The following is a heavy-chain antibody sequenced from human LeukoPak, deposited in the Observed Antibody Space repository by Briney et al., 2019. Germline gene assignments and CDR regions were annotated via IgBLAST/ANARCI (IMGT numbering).Heavy chain of an antibody. Sequence: KSGGSLRLSCAASGFTFSSYSMNWVRQAPGKGLEWVSSISSSSSYIYYADSVKGRFTIPRDNAKNSLYLQMNSLRAEDTVVYYCARGDPYYDDSSGYRSWDYWGQGTLVTVSS. CDR2: ISSSSSYI. J-gene: IGHJ4*02. V-gene: IGHV3-21*01. D-gene: IGHD3-22*01. CDR3: ARGDPYYDDSSGYRSWDY. CDR1: GFTFSSYS.